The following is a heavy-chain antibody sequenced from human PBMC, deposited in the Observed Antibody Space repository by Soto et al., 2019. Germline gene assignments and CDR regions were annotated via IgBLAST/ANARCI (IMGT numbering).Heavy chain of an antibody. J-gene: IGHJ2*01. CDR2: IIPIFGTA. V-gene: IGHV1-69*01. Sequence: QVQLVQSGAEVKKPGSSVKVSCKASGGTFSSYAISWVRQAPGQGLEWMGGIIPIFGTANYAQKFQGRVTITADDSTSTAYVELSSLRSGGTAGYYCAKGGGGWYFDLWGRGTLVTVSS. CDR1: GGTFSSYA. D-gene: IGHD3-10*01. CDR3: AKGGGGWYFDL.